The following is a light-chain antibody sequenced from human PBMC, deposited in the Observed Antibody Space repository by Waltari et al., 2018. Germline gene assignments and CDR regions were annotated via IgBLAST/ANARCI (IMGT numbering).Light chain of an antibody. CDR1: QSVLSSSNNKNY. CDR3: HQYFGTPFT. Sequence: DIVMTQSPDSLAVSLGERATINCKSSQSVLSSSNNKNYLAWYQQKPGQPPKLLIYWASTRESGVPDRFSGSGSGTDFTLAISSLQAEDVAVYYCHQYFGTPFTFGPGTKVDIK. CDR2: WAS. J-gene: IGKJ3*01. V-gene: IGKV4-1*01.